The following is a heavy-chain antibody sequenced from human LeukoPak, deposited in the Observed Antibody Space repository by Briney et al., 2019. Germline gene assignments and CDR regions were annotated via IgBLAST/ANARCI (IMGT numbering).Heavy chain of an antibody. J-gene: IGHJ4*02. Sequence: SETLSLTCTVSGGSISSYYWSWIRQPPGKGLEWIGYIYYSGSTNYNPSLKSRVTISVDTSKNQFSLKLSSVTAADTAVYYCARRYYYDSSGPFDYWGLGTLVTVSS. D-gene: IGHD3-22*01. CDR1: GGSISSYY. CDR3: ARRYYYDSSGPFDY. CDR2: IYYSGST. V-gene: IGHV4-59*01.